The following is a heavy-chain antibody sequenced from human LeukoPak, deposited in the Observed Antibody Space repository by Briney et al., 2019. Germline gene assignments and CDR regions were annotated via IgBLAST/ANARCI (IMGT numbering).Heavy chain of an antibody. Sequence: GASVKVSCKASGYTFTGYYMHWVRQAPGQGLEWMGWINPNSGGTNYAQKLQGRVTMTTDTSTSTAYMELRSLRSDDTAVYYCARGVAAGWFGELLVDYWGQGTLVTVSS. CDR3: ARGVAAGWFGELLVDY. CDR2: INPNSGGT. CDR1: GYTFTGYY. J-gene: IGHJ4*02. D-gene: IGHD3-10*01. V-gene: IGHV1-2*02.